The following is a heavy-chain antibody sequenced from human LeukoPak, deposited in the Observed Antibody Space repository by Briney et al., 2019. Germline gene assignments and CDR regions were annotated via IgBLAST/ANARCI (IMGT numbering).Heavy chain of an antibody. CDR1: GSTYW. V-gene: IGHV5-51*01. Sequence: GESLKISCKGSGSTYWIAWVRQMPGKGLEWMGIIYPGDSDTRYSPSFQGQVTISADKSISTAYLQWSSLKASDTAMYYCARLQPQGYYFDYWGQGTLVTVSS. CDR3: ARLQPQGYYFDY. D-gene: IGHD1-1*01. J-gene: IGHJ4*02. CDR2: IYPGDSDT.